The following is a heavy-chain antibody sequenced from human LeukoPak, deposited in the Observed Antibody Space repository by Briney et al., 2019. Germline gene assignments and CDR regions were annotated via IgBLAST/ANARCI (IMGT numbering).Heavy chain of an antibody. J-gene: IGHJ3*02. Sequence: RGCLRLPCAASGFTFSSYSMNWVRRAPGKGLEWVSSISSSSSYIYYADSVKGRFTISRDNAKNSLYLQMNSLRAEDTAVYYCARDVNWNYVKAALDIWGQGTMVTVSS. CDR3: ARDVNWNYVKAALDI. CDR2: ISSSSSYI. V-gene: IGHV3-21*01. CDR1: GFTFSSYS. D-gene: IGHD1-7*01.